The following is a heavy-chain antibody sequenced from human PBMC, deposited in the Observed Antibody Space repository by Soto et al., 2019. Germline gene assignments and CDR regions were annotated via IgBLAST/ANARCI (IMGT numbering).Heavy chain of an antibody. CDR1: GYTFTSYV. V-gene: IGHV1-8*01. CDR2: MNPNSRNT. J-gene: IGHJ4*02. Sequence: QVQLVQSGAEVKKPGASVKVSCKASGYTFTSYVINWVRQATGQGLEWMGWMNPNSRNTDYAQKFQSRVTMTRTTSIRTANMERRSMRTEETALYYWSKHSHRGSYEPAPYWGQGTLVTVSS. CDR3: SKHSHRGSYEPAPY. D-gene: IGHD3-16*01.